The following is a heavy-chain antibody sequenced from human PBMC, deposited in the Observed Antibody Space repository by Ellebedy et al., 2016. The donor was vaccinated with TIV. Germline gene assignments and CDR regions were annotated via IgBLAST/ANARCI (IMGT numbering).Heavy chain of an antibody. CDR3: AKEAASRVVSDY. D-gene: IGHD6-25*01. V-gene: IGHV3-30*18. CDR1: GFIFSSYG. CDR2: ISYDRRNA. J-gene: IGHJ4*02. Sequence: PGGSLRLSCAASGFIFSSYGIHWVRQTPGQVLEWVAVISYDRRNANYADSVKGRFTISRDNSKSTVYLQMNYVRTEDTALYFCAKEAASRVVSDYWGQGTLVTVSS.